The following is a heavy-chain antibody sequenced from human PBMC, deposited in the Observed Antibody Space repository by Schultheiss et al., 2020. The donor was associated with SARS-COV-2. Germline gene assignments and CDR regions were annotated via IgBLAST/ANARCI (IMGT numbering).Heavy chain of an antibody. Sequence: SETLSITCTVSGGSISSSSYYWGWIRQPPGEGLEWIGSIYYSGSTYYNPSLKSRVTISIDTSKNQFSLKLSSVTAADTAVYYCAREQLEDWFDPWGQGTLVTVSS. CDR3: AREQLEDWFDP. CDR2: IYYSGST. J-gene: IGHJ5*02. V-gene: IGHV4-39*07. CDR1: GGSISSSSYY. D-gene: IGHD6-6*01.